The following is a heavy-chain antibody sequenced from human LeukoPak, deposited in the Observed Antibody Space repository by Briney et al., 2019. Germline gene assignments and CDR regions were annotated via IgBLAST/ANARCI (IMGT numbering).Heavy chain of an antibody. J-gene: IGHJ4*02. CDR2: IKQDGSEK. D-gene: IGHD3-3*01. Sequence: SGGSLRLSCAASGFTFSSYWMSWVRQAPGKGLEWVANIKQDGSEKYYVDSVKGRFTISRDNAKNSLYLQMNSLRAEDTAVYYCARGGSIYDFWSGYPVYYFDYWGQGTLVTVSS. V-gene: IGHV3-7*01. CDR1: GFTFSSYW. CDR3: ARGGSIYDFWSGYPVYYFDY.